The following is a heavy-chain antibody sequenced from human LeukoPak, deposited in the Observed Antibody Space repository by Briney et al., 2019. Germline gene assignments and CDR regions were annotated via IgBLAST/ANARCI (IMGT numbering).Heavy chain of an antibody. CDR2: IIPIFGTA. D-gene: IGHD3-22*01. CDR3: ARVPLSGYYDSSGYMSY. J-gene: IGHJ4*02. V-gene: IGHV1-69*05. Sequence: SVKVSCKASGGTFSSYAISWVRQAPGQGLEWMGRIIPIFGTANYAQKFQGRVTIPTHESTSTAYMELSSLRSEDTAVYYCARVPLSGYYDSSGYMSYWGQGTLVTVSS. CDR1: GGTFSSYA.